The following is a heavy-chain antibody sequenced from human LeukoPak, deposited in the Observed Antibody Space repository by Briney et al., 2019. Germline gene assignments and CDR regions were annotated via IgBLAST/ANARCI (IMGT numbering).Heavy chain of an antibody. Sequence: ASVKVSCKVSGYTFTDYYLYWGRQAPGQGLEWMGWINPNSGGTNYAQKFQGRVTMTRDTSISTAYMELSRLRSDDTAVYYCARDGTAVVVDFDYWGQGTLVTVSS. CDR3: ARDGTAVVVDFDY. J-gene: IGHJ4*02. CDR2: INPNSGGT. D-gene: IGHD6-13*01. V-gene: IGHV1-2*02. CDR1: GYTFTDYY.